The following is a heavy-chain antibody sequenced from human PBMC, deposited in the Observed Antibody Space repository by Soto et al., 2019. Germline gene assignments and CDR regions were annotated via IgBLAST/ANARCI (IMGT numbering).Heavy chain of an antibody. Sequence: ASVKVSCKASGYTFTSYGISWVRQAPGQGLEWVGWISAYNGNTNYAQKLQGRVTMTTDTSTSTAYMELRSLRSDDTAVYYCARLYYYDSSGFFDYWGQGTLVTVSS. CDR2: ISAYNGNT. CDR3: ARLYYYDSSGFFDY. CDR1: GYTFTSYG. D-gene: IGHD3-22*01. V-gene: IGHV1-18*01. J-gene: IGHJ4*02.